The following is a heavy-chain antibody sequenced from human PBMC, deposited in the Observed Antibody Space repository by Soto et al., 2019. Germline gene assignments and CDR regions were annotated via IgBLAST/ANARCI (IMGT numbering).Heavy chain of an antibody. Sequence: ASVKVSCKASGGTFSSYAISWVRQAPGQGLEWMGWINPNSGGTNYAQKFQGRVTMTRDTSISTAYMELSRLRSDDTAVYYCASAYLRYFDWSRWSYYYGMDVWGQGTTVTVSS. V-gene: IGHV1-2*02. CDR1: GGTFSSYA. CDR3: ASAYLRYFDWSRWSYYYGMDV. CDR2: INPNSGGT. J-gene: IGHJ6*02. D-gene: IGHD3-9*01.